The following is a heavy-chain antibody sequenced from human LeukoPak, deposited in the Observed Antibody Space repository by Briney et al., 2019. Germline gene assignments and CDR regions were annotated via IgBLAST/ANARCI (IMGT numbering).Heavy chain of an antibody. CDR1: GFTFSSYE. J-gene: IGHJ6*03. CDR2: ISSSGSTI. Sequence: GGSLRLSCAASGFTFSSYEMNWVRQAPGKGLEWVSYISSSGSTIYYADSVKGRFTISRDNSKNTLYLQMSSLRAEDTAVFYCAKGYFASGSHFFYMDVWGKGTTVTISS. V-gene: IGHV3-48*03. CDR3: AKGYFASGSHFFYMDV. D-gene: IGHD3-10*01.